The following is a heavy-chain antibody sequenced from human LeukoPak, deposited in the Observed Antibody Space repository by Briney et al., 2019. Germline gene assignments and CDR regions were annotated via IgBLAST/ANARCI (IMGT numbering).Heavy chain of an antibody. V-gene: IGHV3-23*01. D-gene: IGHD3-22*01. CDR1: GFTFSSYA. J-gene: IGHJ4*02. Sequence: GGSLRLSCADSGFTFSSYAMSWVRQAPGKGLEWVSSISGSSTRTYYADSVKGRFTVSRDNPKNTLYLQMNSLRAEDTVVYYCAKQRDYYDSSGYYRGYYFDYWGQGTLVTVSS. CDR2: ISGSSTRT. CDR3: AKQRDYYDSSGYYRGYYFDY.